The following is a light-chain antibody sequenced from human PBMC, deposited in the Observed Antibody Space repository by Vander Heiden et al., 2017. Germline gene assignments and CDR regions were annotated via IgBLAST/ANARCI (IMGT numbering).Light chain of an antibody. J-gene: IGLJ1*01. CDR3: QAWDSSVLYV. CDR1: NLGDKF. CDR2: KDR. V-gene: IGLV3-1*01. Sequence: SYELTQPPSVSVPPGHAASLTCSGNNLGDKFVSWSQSRPGQSPGWVMEKDRRRPSGIPDRFAASHSGDTATLTIGDIQAMDEADYYCQAWDSSVLYVFGSGTKVTVL.